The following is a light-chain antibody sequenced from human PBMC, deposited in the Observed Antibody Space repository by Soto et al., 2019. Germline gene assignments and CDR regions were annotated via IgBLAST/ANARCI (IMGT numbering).Light chain of an antibody. CDR3: QQRSNWPSIT. Sequence: DSVLTQSPATLSSVPGDRATLCCRVSQYINTRLAWYQHKPGQAPRLLIYDASNRATGIPARFSGSGSGTDFTLTISSLEPEDFAVYYCQQRSNWPSITFGQGTRLEIK. J-gene: IGKJ5*01. V-gene: IGKV3-11*01. CDR2: DAS. CDR1: QYINTR.